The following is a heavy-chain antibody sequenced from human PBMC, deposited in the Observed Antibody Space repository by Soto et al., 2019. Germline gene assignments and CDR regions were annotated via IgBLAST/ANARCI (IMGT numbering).Heavy chain of an antibody. CDR3: ARDPRYYDSSGYYYRNWFDP. J-gene: IGHJ5*02. CDR1: GYTFTSYY. CDR2: INPSGGST. D-gene: IGHD3-22*01. V-gene: IGHV1-46*01. Sequence: GASVKVSCKASGYTFTSYYMHWVRQAPGQGLEWMGIINPSGGSTSYAQKFQGRVTMTRDTSTSTVYMELSSLRSEDTAVNYCARDPRYYDSSGYYYRNWFDPWGQGTLVTVSS.